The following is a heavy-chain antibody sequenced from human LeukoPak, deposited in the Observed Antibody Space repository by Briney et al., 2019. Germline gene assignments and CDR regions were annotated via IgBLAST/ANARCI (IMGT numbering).Heavy chain of an antibody. V-gene: IGHV1-69*05. D-gene: IGHD3-22*01. CDR1: GGTFSSYA. J-gene: IGHJ3*02. Sequence: SVKVSXKASGGTFSSYAISWVRQAPGQGLEWMGRIIPIFGTANYAQKFQGRVTITTDESTSTAYMELSSLRSEDTAVYYCARGGDMIVVAQNAFDIWGQGTMVTVSS. CDR3: ARGGDMIVVAQNAFDI. CDR2: IIPIFGTA.